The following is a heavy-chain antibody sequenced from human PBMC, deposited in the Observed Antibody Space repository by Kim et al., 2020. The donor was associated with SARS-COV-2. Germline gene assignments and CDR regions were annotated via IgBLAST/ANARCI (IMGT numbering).Heavy chain of an antibody. J-gene: IGHJ4*02. V-gene: IGHV3-7*01. CDR1: EFTFSSYW. CDR2: IKRDGSAK. Sequence: GGSLRLSCAASEFTFSSYWMNWVCQAPGKGLEWVANIKRDGSAKYYVDSVKGRFTISRDNAKKSLYLQMDSLRAEDTAVYYCAGGPGLFVHYWGQGTLVTLSS. CDR3: AGGPGLFVHY.